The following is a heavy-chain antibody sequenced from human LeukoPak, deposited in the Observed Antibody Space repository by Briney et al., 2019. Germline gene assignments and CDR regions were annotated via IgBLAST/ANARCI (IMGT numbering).Heavy chain of an antibody. CDR3: ARAPYSSSSPNYFDY. V-gene: IGHV3-7*01. Sequence: GGSLRLSCAASGFTFSSYWMSWVRQAPGKGLEWVANIKQDGSEKYYVDSVKGRFTISRDNAKNSLYLQMNSLRAEDTAVYYCARAPYSSSSPNYFDYWGQGTLVTVSS. CDR2: IKQDGSEK. D-gene: IGHD6-6*01. J-gene: IGHJ4*02. CDR1: GFTFSSYW.